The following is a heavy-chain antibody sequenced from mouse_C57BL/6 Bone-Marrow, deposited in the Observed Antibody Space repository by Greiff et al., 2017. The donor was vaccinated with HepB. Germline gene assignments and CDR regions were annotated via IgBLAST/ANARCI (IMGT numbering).Heavy chain of an antibody. D-gene: IGHD1-1*01. CDR2: INPGSGGT. CDR1: GYAFTNYL. CDR3: ARDYYGFAY. Sequence: QVQLQQSGAELVRPGTSVKVSCKASGYAFTNYLIEWVKQRPGQGLEWIGVINPGSGGTNYNEKFKGKATLTADKSSSTAYMQLSSLTSEDSAVYFCARDYYGFAYWGQGTLVTVSA. V-gene: IGHV1-54*01. J-gene: IGHJ3*01.